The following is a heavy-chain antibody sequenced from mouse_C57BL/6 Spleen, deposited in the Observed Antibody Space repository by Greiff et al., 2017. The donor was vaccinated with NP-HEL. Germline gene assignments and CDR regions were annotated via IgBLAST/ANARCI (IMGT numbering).Heavy chain of an antibody. CDR2: IDPSDSYT. D-gene: IGHD1-1*01. J-gene: IGHJ3*01. CDR1: GYTFTSYW. V-gene: IGHV1-69*01. CDR3: ARRLLRSSWFAY. Sequence: VQLQQPGAELVMPGASVKLSCKASGYTFTSYWMHWVKQRPGQGLEWIGEIDPSDSYTNYNQKFKGKSTLTVDKSSSTAYMQLSSLTSEDSAVYYCARRLLRSSWFAYWGQWTLVTVSA.